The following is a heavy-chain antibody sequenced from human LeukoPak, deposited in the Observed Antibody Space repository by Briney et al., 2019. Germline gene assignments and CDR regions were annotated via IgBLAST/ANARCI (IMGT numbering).Heavy chain of an antibody. D-gene: IGHD6-6*01. CDR3: ATVAHSSSLDY. J-gene: IGHJ4*02. V-gene: IGHV3-15*01. Sequence: GGSLRLSCAASGFTFGNAWMSWVRQAPGKGLEWVGRITSKPDGGTTDYGAPVKGRFTISRGDSKNTLYLQMNSLKTEDTAVYYCATVAHSSSLDYWGQGTLLTVSS. CDR2: ITSKPDGGTT. CDR1: GFTFGNAW.